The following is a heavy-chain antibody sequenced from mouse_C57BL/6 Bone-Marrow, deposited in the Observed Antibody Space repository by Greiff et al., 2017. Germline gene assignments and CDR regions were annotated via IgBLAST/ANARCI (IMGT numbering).Heavy chain of an antibody. D-gene: IGHD2-5*01. CDR3: AFYSNYLYWYVDV. CDR2: IYPSDSET. J-gene: IGHJ1*03. CDR1: GYTFTSYW. V-gene: IGHV1-61*01. Sequence: QVQLQQPGAELVRPGSSVKLSCKASGYTFTSYWMDWVKQRPGQGLEWIGNIYPSDSETHYNQKFKDKATLTVDKSSSTAYMQLSSLTSEDSAVYYCAFYSNYLYWYVDVWGTGTTVTVSS.